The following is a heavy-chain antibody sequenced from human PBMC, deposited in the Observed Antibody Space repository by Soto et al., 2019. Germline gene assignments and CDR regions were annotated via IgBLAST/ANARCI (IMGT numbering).Heavy chain of an antibody. V-gene: IGHV3-30*18. J-gene: IGHJ4*02. CDR2: ISHGGIRK. CDR1: GFSFSDHG. CDR3: VKDWVGGSNRSQLDY. Sequence: GGSLRLSCAASGFSFSDHGMHWVRQGPGKGLEWVDAISHGGIRKHYADTVKVRFTIYRDNSKKTVYLHLSSLRRDDTAKYYCVKDWVGGSNRSQLDYWGQGTVVTVS. D-gene: IGHD1-26*01.